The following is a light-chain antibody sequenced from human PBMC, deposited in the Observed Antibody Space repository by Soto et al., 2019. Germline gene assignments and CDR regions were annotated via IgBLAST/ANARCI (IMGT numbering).Light chain of an antibody. CDR3: QQRSQWPRT. Sequence: EVVLTQSPATLSLSPGERATLSCRASQGVSSFLAWYQHKPGQAPRLLIYDVSNRATGIPARFSGSGSGTDFTLTISRLEPEDFAVYYCQQRSQWPRTFGQGTKVEIK. J-gene: IGKJ1*01. CDR1: QGVSSF. V-gene: IGKV3-11*01. CDR2: DVS.